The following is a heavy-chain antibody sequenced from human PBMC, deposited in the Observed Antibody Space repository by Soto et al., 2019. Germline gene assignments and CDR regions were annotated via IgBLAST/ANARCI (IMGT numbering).Heavy chain of an antibody. CDR2: ISAYNGNT. D-gene: IGHD2-15*01. Sequence: QVQLVQSGAEVKKPGASVKVSCKASGYTFTSYGISWVRQAPGQGLEWMGWISAYNGNTNYAQKLQGRVTMTTDTSASTAYMELRSLRSDDTAVYYCARTVVVVAATGQDYSYYGMDVWGKGTTFTVSS. CDR3: ARTVVVVAATGQDYSYYGMDV. V-gene: IGHV1-18*01. J-gene: IGHJ6*04. CDR1: GYTFTSYG.